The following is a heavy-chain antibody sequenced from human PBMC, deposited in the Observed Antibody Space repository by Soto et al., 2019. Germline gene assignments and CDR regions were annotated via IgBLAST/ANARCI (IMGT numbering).Heavy chain of an antibody. J-gene: IGHJ4*02. V-gene: IGHV3-48*01. CDR2: ISSSSSTI. CDR1: GFTFSSYS. D-gene: IGHD1-20*01. Sequence: GGSLRLSCAASGFTFSSYSMNWVRQAPGKGLEWVSYISSSSSTIYYADSVKGRFTISRDNAKNSLYLQMNSLRAEDTAVYYCARDYHNHFDDWGQGTRVTVSS. CDR3: ARDYHNHFDD.